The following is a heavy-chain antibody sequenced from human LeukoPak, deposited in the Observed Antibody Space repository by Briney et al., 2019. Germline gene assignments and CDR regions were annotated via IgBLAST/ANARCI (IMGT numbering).Heavy chain of an antibody. D-gene: IGHD6-19*01. CDR2: IYSGGDT. CDR3: AKERSLEIAVAGTIFDY. Sequence: GGSLRLSCAASGFTVSSNYMGWVRQAPGKGLEWVSIIYSGGDTYYADSVKGRFTISRDNSKNMIYLEMSSLKAEDTAVYYCAKERSLEIAVAGTIFDYWGQGTLVTVSS. CDR1: GFTVSSNY. J-gene: IGHJ4*02. V-gene: IGHV3-66*01.